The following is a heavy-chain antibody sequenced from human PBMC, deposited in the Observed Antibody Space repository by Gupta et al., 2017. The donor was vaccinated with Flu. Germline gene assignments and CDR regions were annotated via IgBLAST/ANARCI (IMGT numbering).Heavy chain of an antibody. V-gene: IGHV1-69*04. Sequence: QAQLVQSGAEVKKPGSSVKVSCRASGGTLTNSVISWVRQAPGQGLEWMGRIIPMLGLTYYAQKFQGRVTITADKSANTDYMELSSLRFEDTAVYFCARARGSGDFDLWGQGTLVTVSS. CDR3: ARARGSGDFDL. D-gene: IGHD3-9*01. CDR2: IIPMLGLT. CDR1: GGTLTNSV. J-gene: IGHJ4*02.